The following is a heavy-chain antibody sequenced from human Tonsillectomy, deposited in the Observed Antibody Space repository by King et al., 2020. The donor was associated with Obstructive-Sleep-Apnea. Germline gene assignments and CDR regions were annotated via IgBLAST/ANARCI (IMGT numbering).Heavy chain of an antibody. CDR1: GYTFTGYY. CDR3: ERYFTVPGIASLSWYFDL. Sequence: VQLVESGAEVKKPGASVKVSCKASGYTFTGYYIHWVRQAPGQGLEWMGRINPNSGGTNYAQKFQGRVAMTRDTSISTAYMELSRLRSDDTVGYYCERYFTVPGIASLSWYFDLWGRGTLVTVSP. CDR2: INPNSGGT. V-gene: IGHV1-2*05. J-gene: IGHJ2*01. D-gene: IGHD6-19*01.